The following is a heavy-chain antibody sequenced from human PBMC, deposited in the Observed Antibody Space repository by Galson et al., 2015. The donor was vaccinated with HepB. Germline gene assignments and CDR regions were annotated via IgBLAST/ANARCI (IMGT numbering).Heavy chain of an antibody. CDR3: ARDSRLELRLNNYFSYGMDV. Sequence: SVKVSCKASGYSFNNYGLSWIRQAPGPGLEWLGWFSGYDHSTNYAQKFQGRVTMTADASTGTAYLELRNPRSDDTAVYFCARDSRLELRLNNYFSYGMDVWGQGSAVTVSS. CDR2: FSGYDHST. D-gene: IGHD1-7*01. CDR1: GYSFNNYG. J-gene: IGHJ6*02. V-gene: IGHV1-18*01.